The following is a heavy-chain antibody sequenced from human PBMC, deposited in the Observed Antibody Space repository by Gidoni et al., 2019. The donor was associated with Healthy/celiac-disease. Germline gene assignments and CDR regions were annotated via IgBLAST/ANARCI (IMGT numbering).Heavy chain of an antibody. CDR1: WLPLTNYG. Sequence: VQQVQSGAGVKKHWASVKVSCKASWLPLTNYGYNTVPQATGPRLEWMGWMNPNSGNTGYAKKCQGRGTMTRNTSISTAYMELSSLRSEDTAVYYCARGPGCSSTSCYTNRKQRNWFDPWGQGTLVTVSS. D-gene: IGHD2-2*02. CDR3: ARGPGCSSTSCYTNRKQRNWFDP. V-gene: IGHV1-8*01. J-gene: IGHJ5*02. CDR2: MNPNSGNT.